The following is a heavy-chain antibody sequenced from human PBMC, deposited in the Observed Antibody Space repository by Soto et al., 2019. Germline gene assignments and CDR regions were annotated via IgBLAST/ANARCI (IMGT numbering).Heavy chain of an antibody. V-gene: IGHV3-21*01. CDR3: ARGLKVWSGPTLNYFDY. CDR1: GFTFSSYS. Sequence: GGSLRLSCAASGFTFSSYSMNWVRQAPGKGLEWVSSISSSSSYIYYADSVKGRFTISRDNAKNSLYLQMNSLRAEDTAVYYCARGLKVWSGPTLNYFDYWGQGTLVTVSS. D-gene: IGHD3-3*01. J-gene: IGHJ4*02. CDR2: ISSSSSYI.